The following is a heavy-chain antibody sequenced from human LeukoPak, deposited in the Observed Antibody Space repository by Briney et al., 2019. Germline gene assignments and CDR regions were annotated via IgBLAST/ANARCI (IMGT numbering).Heavy chain of an antibody. Sequence: SETLSLTCAVYGGSFSGYYWSWTRQPPGKGLEWIGEINHSGSTNYNPSLKSRVTISVDTSKNQFSLKLSSVTAADTAVYYCASSRNDDFWSGYTLHYWGQGTLVTVSS. V-gene: IGHV4-34*01. CDR1: GGSFSGYY. CDR3: ASSRNDDFWSGYTLHY. J-gene: IGHJ4*02. CDR2: INHSGST. D-gene: IGHD3-3*01.